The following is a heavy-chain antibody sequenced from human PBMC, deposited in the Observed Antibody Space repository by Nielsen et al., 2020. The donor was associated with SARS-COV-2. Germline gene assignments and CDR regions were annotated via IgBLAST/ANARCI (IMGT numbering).Heavy chain of an antibody. CDR1: GDSVSSSSAA. CDR2: TYYRSKWYN. Sequence: SQTLSLTCAISGDSVSSSSAAWNWIRQSPSRGLEWLGRTYYRSKWYNDYAVSVKSRITINPDTSKNQFSLHLNSVTPEDTAVYYCARERRPLVGASYYYYYMDVWGKGTTVTVSS. J-gene: IGHJ6*03. D-gene: IGHD1-26*01. CDR3: ARERRPLVGASYYYYYMDV. V-gene: IGHV6-1*01.